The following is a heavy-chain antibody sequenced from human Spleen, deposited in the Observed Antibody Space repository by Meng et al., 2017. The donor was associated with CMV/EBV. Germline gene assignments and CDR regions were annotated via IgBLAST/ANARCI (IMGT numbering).Heavy chain of an antibody. V-gene: IGHV1-69*02. CDR1: GYTFTGYY. Sequence: KSSGYTFTGYYIHWVRQAPGQGLEWMGRIIPILGIANYAQKFQGRVTITADKSTSTAYMELSSLRSEDTAVYYCASLVNCSSTSCYSPWGQGTLVTVSS. J-gene: IGHJ5*02. CDR3: ASLVNCSSTSCYSP. D-gene: IGHD2-2*02. CDR2: IIPILGIA.